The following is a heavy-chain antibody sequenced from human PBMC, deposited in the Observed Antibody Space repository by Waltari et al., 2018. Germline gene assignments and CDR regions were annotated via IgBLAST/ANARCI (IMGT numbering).Heavy chain of an antibody. Sequence: QVTLKESGPALVKPTQTLTLTCTFSGFSLSTSYMGVGWIRQPSRKTLEWLAHIYWDDDKRYSSSLKSRLTISKDTSKNQVVLTMTNMDPVDTATYYCARSRYSSGWTHFDYWGQGVLVTVSS. D-gene: IGHD6-25*01. CDR1: GFSLSTSYMG. CDR3: ARSRYSSGWTHFDY. V-gene: IGHV2-5*02. CDR2: IYWDDDK. J-gene: IGHJ4*02.